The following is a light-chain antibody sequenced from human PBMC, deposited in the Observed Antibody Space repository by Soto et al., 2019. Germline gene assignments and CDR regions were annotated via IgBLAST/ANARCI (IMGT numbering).Light chain of an antibody. CDR1: QSVSSY. V-gene: IGKV3-11*01. Sequence: EIVLTQSPATLSLSPGERATLSCRASQSVSSYLAWYQQKPGQAPRLLIYDASNRATGIPARFSGSGSGTDFILTISSPEPEDFAVYYCQQRSNWPLTFGGGTKVEIK. CDR2: DAS. J-gene: IGKJ4*01. CDR3: QQRSNWPLT.